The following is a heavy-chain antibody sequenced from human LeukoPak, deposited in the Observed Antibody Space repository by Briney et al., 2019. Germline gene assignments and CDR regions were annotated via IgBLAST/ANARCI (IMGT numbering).Heavy chain of an antibody. J-gene: IGHJ6*03. D-gene: IGHD6-6*01. CDR1: GYTFTSYY. CDR2: INPSGGST. Sequence: ASVKVSCKASGYTFTSYYIHWVRQAPGQGLEWMGIINPSGGSTSYAQKFQGRVTMTRDTSTSTVYMELSSLRSEDTAVYYCARNAARGSLRPHYYMDVWGKGTTVTVSS. CDR3: ARNAARGSLRPHYYMDV. V-gene: IGHV1-46*01.